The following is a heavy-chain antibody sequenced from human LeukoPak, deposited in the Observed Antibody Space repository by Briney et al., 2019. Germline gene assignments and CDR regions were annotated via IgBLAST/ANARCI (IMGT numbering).Heavy chain of an antibody. CDR1: GGTFSSYA. Sequence: GASVKVSCEASGGTFSSYAISWVRQAPGQGLEWMGGIIPIFGTANYAQKFQGRVTITADKSTSTAYMELSSLRSEDTAVYYCARVLAVRGVIEYYYYYYYMDVWGKGTTVTVSS. CDR3: ARVLAVRGVIEYYYYYYYMDV. V-gene: IGHV1-69*06. J-gene: IGHJ6*03. D-gene: IGHD3-10*01. CDR2: IIPIFGTA.